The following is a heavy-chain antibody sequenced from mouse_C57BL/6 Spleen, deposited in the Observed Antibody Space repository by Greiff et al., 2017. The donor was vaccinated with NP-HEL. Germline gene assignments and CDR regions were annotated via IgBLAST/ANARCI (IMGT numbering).Heavy chain of an antibody. CDR3: ARIPWRDWYFDL. CDR2: ISGGGGNT. CDR1: GFTFSSYT. J-gene: IGHJ1*03. V-gene: IGHV5-9*01. Sequence: EVKLVESGGGLVKPGGSLKLSCAASGFTFSSYTMSWVRQTPEKRLEWVATISGGGGNTYYPDSVKGRFTISRDNAKNTLYLHMSSLRSEDTALYYCARIPWRDWYFDLWGTGTTVTVSS.